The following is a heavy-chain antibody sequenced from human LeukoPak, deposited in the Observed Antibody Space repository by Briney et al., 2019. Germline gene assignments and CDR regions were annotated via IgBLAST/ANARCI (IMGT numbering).Heavy chain of an antibody. Sequence: ASVKVSCKASGYTFTSYDFNWVRQATGQRPEWMGWMSPNSGDTGYAQKFQDRVTMTRNTSISTAYMELSSLRSDDTAVYYCAREGYQYYFDYWGQGTLVTVSS. CDR1: GYTFTSYD. D-gene: IGHD5-18*01. J-gene: IGHJ4*02. CDR3: AREGYQYYFDY. V-gene: IGHV1-8*01. CDR2: MSPNSGDT.